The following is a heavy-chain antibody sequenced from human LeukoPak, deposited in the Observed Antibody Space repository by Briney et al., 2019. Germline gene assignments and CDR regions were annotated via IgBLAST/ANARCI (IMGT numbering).Heavy chain of an antibody. D-gene: IGHD2-2*01. CDR3: VRLRLGYCSSTSCLD. CDR2: ISSCTGNT. CDR1: GYNFNTYG. V-gene: IGHV1-18*01. J-gene: IGHJ4*02. Sequence: SSVNVSCKASGYNFNTYGISWVRQAPGQGLDWMGWISSCTGNTKYAQKLQDRVTMTTDTSKSTAYLYLRNLRADDTAVYYCVRLRLGYCSSTSCLDWGQGTLVTVSS.